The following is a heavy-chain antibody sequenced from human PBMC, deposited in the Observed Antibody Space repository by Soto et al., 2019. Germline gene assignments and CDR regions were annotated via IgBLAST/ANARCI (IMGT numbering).Heavy chain of an antibody. V-gene: IGHV3-73*02. CDR2: IASKAHNYAT. Sequence: EVQLVESGGGLVQPGGSLKLSCAASGFTLSGSFIHWVRQASGKGLEWVGRIASKAHNYATAYGRSVEGRFTVSRDDSRNTAYLQMEGLKTEDTAVYFCAGRMDTLCDRCDYWGQGILVTVSS. D-gene: IGHD2-8*01. J-gene: IGHJ4*02. CDR1: GFTLSGSF. CDR3: AGRMDTLCDRCDY.